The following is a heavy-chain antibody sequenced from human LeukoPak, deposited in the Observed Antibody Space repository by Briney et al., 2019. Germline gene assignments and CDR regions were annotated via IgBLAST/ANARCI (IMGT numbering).Heavy chain of an antibody. CDR1: GGSISSYY. J-gene: IGHJ6*02. Sequence: SETLSPTCTVSGGSISSYYWSWIRQPPGKGLEWIGYIYYSGSTNYNPSLKSRVTISVDTSKNQFSLKLSSVTAADTAVYYCARVVVVAATTSYYYGMDVWGQGTTVTVSS. CDR2: IYYSGST. D-gene: IGHD2-15*01. CDR3: ARVVVVAATTSYYYGMDV. V-gene: IGHV4-59*08.